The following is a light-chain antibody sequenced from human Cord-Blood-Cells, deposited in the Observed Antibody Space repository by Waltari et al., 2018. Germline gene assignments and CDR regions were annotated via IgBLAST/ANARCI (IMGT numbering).Light chain of an antibody. CDR1: QSVSSY. V-gene: IGKV3-11*01. CDR3: QQHSNWPPMYT. J-gene: IGKJ2*01. CDR2: DAS. Sequence: EIALTQSPATLSLSPGERATLSRRASQSVSSYLAWYQQKPGQAPRLLIYDASNRATGIPARFSGSGSGTDFTLTISSLEPEDFAVYYCQQHSNWPPMYTFGQGTKLEIK.